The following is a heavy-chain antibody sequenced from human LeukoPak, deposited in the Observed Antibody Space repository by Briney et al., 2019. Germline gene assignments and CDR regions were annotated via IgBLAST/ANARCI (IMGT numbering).Heavy chain of an antibody. J-gene: IGHJ6*03. D-gene: IGHD2-2*02. CDR3: ETHAGEYQLLYRNYYYYMDV. V-gene: IGHV4-39*01. Sequence: SETLSLTCTVSGGSISSSSYYWGWIRQPPGKGLEWIGSIYYSGSTYYNPSLKSRVTISVDTSKNQFSLKLSSVTAADTAVYYCETHAGEYQLLYRNYYYYMDVWGKGTTVTVSS. CDR2: IYYSGST. CDR1: GGSISSSSYY.